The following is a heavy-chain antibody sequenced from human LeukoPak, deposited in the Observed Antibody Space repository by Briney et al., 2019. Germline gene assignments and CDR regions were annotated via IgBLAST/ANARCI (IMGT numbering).Heavy chain of an antibody. D-gene: IGHD3-22*01. CDR1: GYTFTVYY. Sequence: GASVKVSFTASGYTFTVYYMHWVRQAPGQGLEWMGWIHPNSGGTKYAQRFQGRVTVTRDTSISTVYMELSRLRSDDTAVYYCARWGKYYYDSSGYYYWGQGTLVSVSS. V-gene: IGHV1-2*02. CDR3: ARWGKYYYDSSGYYY. J-gene: IGHJ4*02. CDR2: IHPNSGGT.